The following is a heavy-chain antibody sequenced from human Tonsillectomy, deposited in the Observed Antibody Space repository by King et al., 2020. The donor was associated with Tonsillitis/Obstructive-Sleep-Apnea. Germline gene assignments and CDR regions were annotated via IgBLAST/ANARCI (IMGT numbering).Heavy chain of an antibody. D-gene: IGHD5-12*01. V-gene: IGHV5-10-1*01. CDR2: IDPSDSYT. Sequence: QLVQSGAEVKKPGASLRISCKGSGYSFSSYWINWVRQMPGKSLEWMGRIDPSDSYTNYSPSFQGHVTFSVDKSISTAYLQWSSLRASGTAMYYCARGGIGYHFAFDIWGQGTMVTVSS. J-gene: IGHJ3*02. CDR1: GYSFSSYW. CDR3: ARGGIGYHFAFDI.